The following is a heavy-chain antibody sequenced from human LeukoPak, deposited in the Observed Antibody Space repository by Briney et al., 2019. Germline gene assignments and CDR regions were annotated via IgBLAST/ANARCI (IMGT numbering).Heavy chain of an antibody. J-gene: IGHJ4*02. CDR3: AREAVTTVFDY. CDR2: ISAYNGNT. V-gene: IGHV1-18*01. D-gene: IGHD4-17*01. CDR1: GYAFTSYG. Sequence: GASVKVSCKASGYAFTSYGISWVRQAPGQGLEWMGWISAYNGNTNYAQKLQGRATMTTDTSTSTAYMELRSLRSDDTAVYYCAREAVTTVFDYWGQGTLVTVSS.